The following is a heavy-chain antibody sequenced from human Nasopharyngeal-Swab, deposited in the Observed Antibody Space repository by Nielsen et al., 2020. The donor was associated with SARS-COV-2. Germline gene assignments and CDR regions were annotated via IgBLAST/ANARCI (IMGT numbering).Heavy chain of an antibody. CDR2: ILYDGYNK. J-gene: IGHJ4*02. V-gene: IGHV3-30*18. Sequence: GESLKISCAASQFTFSHYGMHWVRQAPGKGLEWVAAILYDGYNKYYTDSVRGRFTISRDNYENTLYLEMNSLRPDDTAVYYCAKPKQYRRAPFEDWGQGTLVTVSS. D-gene: IGHD6-19*01. CDR3: AKPKQYRRAPFED. CDR1: QFTFSHYG.